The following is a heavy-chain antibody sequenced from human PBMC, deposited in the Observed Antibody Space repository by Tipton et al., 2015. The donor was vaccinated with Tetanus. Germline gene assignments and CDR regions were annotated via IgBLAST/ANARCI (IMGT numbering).Heavy chain of an antibody. Sequence: TLSLTCTVSGGLITTGGYSWGWIRQPPGQGLEWIGYIYQTDSTYYSPSLRSRLTISINRSKNQFSLKLTSVTAADTAVYYCVRGRGLGAYSFGLEYWGRGTHVSVSS. D-gene: IGHD5-18*01. J-gene: IGHJ4*02. V-gene: IGHV4-30-2*01. CDR3: VRGRGLGAYSFGLEY. CDR2: IYQTDST. CDR1: GGLITTGGYS.